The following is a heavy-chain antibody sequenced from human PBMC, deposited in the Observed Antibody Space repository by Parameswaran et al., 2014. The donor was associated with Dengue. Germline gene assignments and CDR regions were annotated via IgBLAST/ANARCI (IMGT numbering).Heavy chain of an antibody. J-gene: IGHJ4*02. CDR3: ARGSAYGSGSYLSDY. V-gene: IGHV4-31*02. Sequence: RWIRQPPREGPGVDWVHLLHGSTYYNPSLKSRVTISVDTSKNQFSLKLSSVTAADTAVYYCARGSAYGSGSYLSDYWGQGTLVTVSS. D-gene: IGHD3-10*01. CDR2: LLHGST.